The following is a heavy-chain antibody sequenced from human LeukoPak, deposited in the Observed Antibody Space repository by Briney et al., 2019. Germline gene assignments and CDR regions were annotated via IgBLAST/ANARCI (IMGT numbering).Heavy chain of an antibody. J-gene: IGHJ6*02. D-gene: IGHD3-22*01. Sequence: SGGCLRLSCAASGFTFRKHYMSWIRQAPGRGPEWVAYIGASGSTRYYRDSVNGRFTISRDNAKNPLHLQMNSLTAEDTAVYYCAKDLREWYYDPNGNYFSYGMDVWGQGTTVVVSS. V-gene: IGHV3-11*01. CDR1: GFTFRKHY. CDR3: AKDLREWYYDPNGNYFSYGMDV. CDR2: IGASGSTR.